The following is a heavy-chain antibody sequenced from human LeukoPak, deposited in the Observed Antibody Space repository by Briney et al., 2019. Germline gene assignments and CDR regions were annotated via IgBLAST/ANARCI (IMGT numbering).Heavy chain of an antibody. V-gene: IGHV3-23*01. CDR3: AREKDDFWSGYGYYYYYYMDV. Sequence: TGGSLRLSCAASGFTFSSYAMSWVRQAPGKGLEWVSTISGSGGSTYYADSVKGRFSISRDNSKNTLYLQMNSLRAEDTAVYYCAREKDDFWSGYGYYYYYYMDVWGKGTTVTVSS. CDR2: ISGSGGST. D-gene: IGHD3-3*01. CDR1: GFTFSSYA. J-gene: IGHJ6*03.